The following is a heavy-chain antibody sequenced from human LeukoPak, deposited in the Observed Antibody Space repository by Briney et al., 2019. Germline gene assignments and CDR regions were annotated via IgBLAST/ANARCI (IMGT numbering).Heavy chain of an antibody. CDR3: AGNSSYGYKFFH. D-gene: IGHD4-11*01. J-gene: IGHJ4*02. Sequence: GGSLRLSCAASGFSFSDYYMSWIRQAPGQGLEWVSYISDSSSTIYYADSVKGRFTISRDNAKNSMYLQMNSLRAEDTAVYYCAGNSSYGYKFFHWGQGTLVTVSS. CDR1: GFSFSDYY. V-gene: IGHV3-11*01. CDR2: ISDSSSTI.